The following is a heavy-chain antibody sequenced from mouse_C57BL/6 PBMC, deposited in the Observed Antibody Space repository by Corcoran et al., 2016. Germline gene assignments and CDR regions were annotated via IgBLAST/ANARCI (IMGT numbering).Heavy chain of an antibody. CDR3: ARGPYNYYAMDY. CDR2: INPYNGGT. V-gene: IGHV1-19*01. J-gene: IGHJ4*01. Sequence: EVQLQQSGPGLVKPGASVKMSCKAAGYTFTDYDMNWVKQSHGKSLEWIGVINPYNGGTSYNQKFKGKATLTVDKSSSTAYMELNSLTSEDSAVYYCARGPYNYYAMDYWGQGTSVTVSS. D-gene: IGHD1-3*01. CDR1: GYTFTDYD.